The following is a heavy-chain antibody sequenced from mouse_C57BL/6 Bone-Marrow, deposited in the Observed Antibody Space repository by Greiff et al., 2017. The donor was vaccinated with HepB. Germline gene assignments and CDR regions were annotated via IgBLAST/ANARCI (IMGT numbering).Heavy chain of an antibody. CDR2: ISNGGGST. CDR3: ERQRGDSSGLAWFAY. V-gene: IGHV5-12*01. D-gene: IGHD3-2*02. J-gene: IGHJ3*01. CDR1: GFTFSDYY. Sequence: EVQRVESGGGLVQPGGSLKLSCAASGFTFSDYYMYWVRQTPEKRLEWVAYISNGGGSTYYPDTVKGRFTISRDNAKNTLYLKMSRLQSEDTAMYYCERQRGDSSGLAWFAYWRQETLVTVSA.